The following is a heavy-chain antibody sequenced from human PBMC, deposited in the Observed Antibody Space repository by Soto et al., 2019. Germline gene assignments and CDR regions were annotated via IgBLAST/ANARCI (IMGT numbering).Heavy chain of an antibody. D-gene: IGHD3-16*02. CDR2: ISYEGSIQ. CDR1: GFTFSTYG. V-gene: IGHV3-30*03. CDR3: ARKKVTFGGVIVPIDY. J-gene: IGHJ4*02. Sequence: QVQLVESGGGVVQPGRSLRLSCEVSGFTFSTYGMHWVRQAPGKGLEWVAVISYEGSIQFYADSVKDRFTISRDNSKNTVFLQMNSLRPEDTAVYYCARKKVTFGGVIVPIDYWGQGSLVSVSS.